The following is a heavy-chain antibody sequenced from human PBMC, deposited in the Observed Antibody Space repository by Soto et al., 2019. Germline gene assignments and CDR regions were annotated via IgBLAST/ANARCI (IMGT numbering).Heavy chain of an antibody. CDR1: GFTFSSYA. J-gene: IGHJ5*02. Sequence: GSLRLSCAASGFTFSSYAMSWVRQAPGKGLEWVSAISGSGGSTYYADSVKGRFTISRDNSKNTLYLQMNSLRAEDTAVYYCAKPPSRYQLLYWFDPWGQGTLVTVSS. CDR2: ISGSGGST. CDR3: AKPPSRYQLLYWFDP. V-gene: IGHV3-23*01. D-gene: IGHD2-2*01.